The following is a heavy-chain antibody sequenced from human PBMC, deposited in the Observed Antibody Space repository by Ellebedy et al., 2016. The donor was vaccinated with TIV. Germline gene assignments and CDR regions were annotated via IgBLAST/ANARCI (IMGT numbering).Heavy chain of an antibody. CDR2: IKQDGSEK. D-gene: IGHD6-19*01. Sequence: GGSLRLSCATSGFTFSNYWMTWVRQAPGKGLEWVANIKQDGSEKYYVDSVKGRFSISRDNAKSSLYLQMNSLTDEDTAVYYCARGQWLGRAYYFDSWGQGTLVTVSS. J-gene: IGHJ4*02. CDR3: ARGQWLGRAYYFDS. CDR1: GFTFSNYW. V-gene: IGHV3-7*01.